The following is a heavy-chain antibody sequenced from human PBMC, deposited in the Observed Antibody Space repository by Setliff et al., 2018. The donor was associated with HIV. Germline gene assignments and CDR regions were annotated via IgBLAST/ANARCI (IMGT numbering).Heavy chain of an antibody. CDR2: INWNGGST. CDR3: ARGPLWYYYYMDV. D-gene: IGHD3-16*01. J-gene: IGHJ6*03. Sequence: GGSLRLSCAASGFGFDDYGMSWVRQAPGKGLEWVSGINWNGGSTGYADSVKGRFTVSRDNAKNSLYLQMNSLRAEDTALYYCARGPLWYYYYMDVWGKGTTVTVSS. CDR1: GFGFDDYG. V-gene: IGHV3-20*04.